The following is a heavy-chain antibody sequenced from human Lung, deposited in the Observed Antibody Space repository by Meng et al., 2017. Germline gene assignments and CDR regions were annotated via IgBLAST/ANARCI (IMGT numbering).Heavy chain of an antibody. CDR3: ARDEDISAAGKLFGDY. Sequence: QVQVGQSVSEVKRPGASVKVSCKPSGYNFPDYYIHWVRRAPGQGLEWMGRINPKSGDTHYAQKFQARVTMTGDTSISTAYMELSGLRSDDTAMYYCARDEDISAAGKLFGDYWGQGTLVTVSS. D-gene: IGHD6-25*01. J-gene: IGHJ4*02. CDR1: GYNFPDYY. CDR2: INPKSGDT. V-gene: IGHV1-2*06.